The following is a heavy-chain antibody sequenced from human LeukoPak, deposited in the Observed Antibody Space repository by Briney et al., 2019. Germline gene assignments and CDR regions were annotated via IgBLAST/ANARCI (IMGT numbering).Heavy chain of an antibody. CDR3: ARYNYDSSGYRDAFDI. Sequence: SETLSLTCTVSGGSISSYYWSWIRQPPGKGLEWIGYIYYSGSTNYNPSLKSRVTISVDTSKNQFSLKLSSVTAADTAVYYCARYNYDSSGYRDAFDIWGQGTMVTVSS. D-gene: IGHD3-22*01. CDR2: IYYSGST. V-gene: IGHV4-59*01. CDR1: GGSISSYY. J-gene: IGHJ3*02.